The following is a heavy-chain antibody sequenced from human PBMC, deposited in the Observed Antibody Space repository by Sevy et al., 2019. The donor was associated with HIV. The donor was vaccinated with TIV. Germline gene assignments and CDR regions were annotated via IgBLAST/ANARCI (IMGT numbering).Heavy chain of an antibody. V-gene: IGHV1-2*02. CDR1: GYTFTGYY. J-gene: IGHJ4*02. D-gene: IGHD6-6*01. Sequence: ASVKVSCKASGYTFTGYYMHWVRQAPGQGLEWMGWINPNSGGTNYAQKFQGRVTMTRDTSISTAYMELSRLRSDDTDVYYCARGQHIAARHAFLFLWGQGTLVTVSS. CDR3: ARGQHIAARHAFLFL. CDR2: INPNSGGT.